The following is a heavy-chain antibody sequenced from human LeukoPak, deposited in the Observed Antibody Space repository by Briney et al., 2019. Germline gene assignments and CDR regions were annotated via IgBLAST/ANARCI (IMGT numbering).Heavy chain of an antibody. V-gene: IGHV1-2*02. Sequence: ASVKVSCKASGYTFTGYYMHWVRQAPGQGLEWMGWINPNSGGTNYAQKFQDRVTMTRDTSISTAYMELSRLRSDDTAVYYCARISRGDSSGYYLDYWGQGTLVTVSS. D-gene: IGHD3-22*01. CDR2: INPNSGGT. CDR3: ARISRGDSSGYYLDY. CDR1: GYTFTGYY. J-gene: IGHJ4*02.